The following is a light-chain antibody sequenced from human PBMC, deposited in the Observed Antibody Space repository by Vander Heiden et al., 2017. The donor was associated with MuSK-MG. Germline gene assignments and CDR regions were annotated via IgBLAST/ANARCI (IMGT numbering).Light chain of an antibody. CDR3: VPYPTNSTFVV. Sequence: SALALAASVSRSPGQSITISFTVHSSELGGYNYVSCYQQHPATAPKLMIYDVSNRPSGVSHRFSGSKSGNTASLTNTAHQAEGGADYYCVPYPTNSTFVVFGGGTKLTVL. CDR2: DVS. V-gene: IGLV2-14*01. J-gene: IGLJ2*01. CDR1: SSELGGYNY.